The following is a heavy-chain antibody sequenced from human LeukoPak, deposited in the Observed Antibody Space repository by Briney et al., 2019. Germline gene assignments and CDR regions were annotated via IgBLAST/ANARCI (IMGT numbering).Heavy chain of an antibody. CDR3: ASDQLQDRDFDY. Sequence: SVRVSCKASGGTFSSYAISWVRQAPGQGLEWMGRIIPILGIANYAQKFQGRVTITADKSTSTAYMELSSLRSEDTAVYYCASDQLQDRDFDYWGQGTLVTVSS. CDR1: GGTFSSYA. V-gene: IGHV1-69*04. D-gene: IGHD1-26*01. J-gene: IGHJ4*02. CDR2: IIPILGIA.